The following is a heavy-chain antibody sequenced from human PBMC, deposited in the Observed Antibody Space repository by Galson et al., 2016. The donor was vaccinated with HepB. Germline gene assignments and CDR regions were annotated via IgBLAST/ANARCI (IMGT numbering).Heavy chain of an antibody. CDR1: GFTFSHAW. CDR3: ATGGDLDSYNANGYHEN. Sequence: SLRLSCAASGFTFSHAWMNWVRQAPGKGLEWVGRIHSKSAGGTTEYAAPVKGRFSISRDDSKNSLYLQMNSLKTEDTALYYCATGGDLDSYNANGYHENWGQGTPVTVSS. CDR2: IHSKSAGGTT. J-gene: IGHJ4*02. V-gene: IGHV3-15*07. D-gene: IGHD2-8*01.